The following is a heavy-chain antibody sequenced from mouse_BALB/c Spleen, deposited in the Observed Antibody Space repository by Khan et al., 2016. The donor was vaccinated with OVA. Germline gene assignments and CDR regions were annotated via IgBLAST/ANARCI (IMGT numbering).Heavy chain of an antibody. V-gene: IGHV4-1*02. D-gene: IGHD2-2*01. J-gene: IGHJ1*01. CDR2: INPDSSTI. CDR3: ARIGYYGYFNV. CDR1: GFDFSRYW. Sequence: EVKLLESGGGLVQPGGSLKLSCAASGFDFSRYWMSWVRQAPGKGLEWIGEINPDSSTINYTPSLKDKFIISRDNAKNTLYLQMSKVRSEDTALYYCARIGYYGYFNVWGAGTTVTVSS.